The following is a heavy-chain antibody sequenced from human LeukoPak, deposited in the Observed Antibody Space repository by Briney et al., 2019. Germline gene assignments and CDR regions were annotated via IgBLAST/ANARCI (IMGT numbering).Heavy chain of an antibody. V-gene: IGHV4-31*03. D-gene: IGHD2-21*02. CDR2: IYYSGST. CDR1: GGSISSGGYY. CDR3: ARAPCGGDCYSSGWFDP. Sequence: PSETLSLTCTVSGGSISSGGYYWSWIRQHPGKGLEWIGYIYYSGSTYYNPSLKSRVTISVDTSKNQFSLKLSSVTAADTAVYYCARAPCGGDCYSSGWFDPWGQGTVVTVSS. J-gene: IGHJ5*02.